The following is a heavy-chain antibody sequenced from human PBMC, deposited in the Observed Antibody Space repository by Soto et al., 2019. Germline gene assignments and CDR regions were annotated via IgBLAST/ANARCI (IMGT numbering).Heavy chain of an antibody. CDR3: VRGNIHFDY. Sequence: PSQTLSLTCAISGESVSSDSASWNWIRQSPSRGLEWLGRTYYRSKWYYEYALSMKSRITVIPDTSKNRFSLQLNSVTPEDTAVYYRVRGNIHFDYWGQETLVTVSS. D-gene: IGHD2-2*02. J-gene: IGHJ4*02. V-gene: IGHV6-1*01. CDR2: TYYRSKWYY. CDR1: GESVSSDSAS.